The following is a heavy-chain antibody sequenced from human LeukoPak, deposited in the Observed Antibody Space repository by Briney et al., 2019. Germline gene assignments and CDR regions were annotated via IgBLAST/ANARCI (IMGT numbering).Heavy chain of an antibody. D-gene: IGHD3-3*01. V-gene: IGHV5-51*03. CDR1: GHNFNTYW. CDR3: ARSYYDFWSGYYRSVWFDP. Sequence: GESLKISCQGSGHNFNTYWIGWVRQKPGKGLEWMGIIYPGDSDTRYSPSFQGQVTISADKSISAAYLQRSSLKASDTAMYYCARSYYDFWSGYYRSVWFDPWDQGTLVTVSS. J-gene: IGHJ5*02. CDR2: IYPGDSDT.